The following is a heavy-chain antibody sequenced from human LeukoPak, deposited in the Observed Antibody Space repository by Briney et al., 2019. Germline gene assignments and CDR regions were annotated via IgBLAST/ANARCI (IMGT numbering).Heavy chain of an antibody. CDR3: ATFSIVGATNGLYYFDY. V-gene: IGHV1-24*01. CDR1: GYTLTELS. CDR2: FDPEDGET. J-gene: IGHJ4*02. D-gene: IGHD1-26*01. Sequence: ASVKVSCKVSGYTLTELSMHWVRQAPGKGLEWMGGFDPEDGETIYAQKFQGRVTMTEDTSTDTAYKELSSLRSEDTAVYYCATFSIVGATNGLYYFDYWGQGTLVTVSS.